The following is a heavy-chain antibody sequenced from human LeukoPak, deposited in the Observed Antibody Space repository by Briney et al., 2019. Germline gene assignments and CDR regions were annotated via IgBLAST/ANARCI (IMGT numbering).Heavy chain of an antibody. D-gene: IGHD6-19*01. CDR1: GYTLTELS. Sequence: ASVKVSCKVSGYTLTELSMHWVRQAPGKGLKWMGGFDPEDGETIYAQKFQGRVTMTEDTSTDTAYMELSSLRSEDTAVYYCATDHDFQTYYSSGRKRGYYYYGMDVWGKGTTVTVSS. V-gene: IGHV1-24*01. CDR2: FDPEDGET. CDR3: ATDHDFQTYYSSGRKRGYYYYGMDV. J-gene: IGHJ6*04.